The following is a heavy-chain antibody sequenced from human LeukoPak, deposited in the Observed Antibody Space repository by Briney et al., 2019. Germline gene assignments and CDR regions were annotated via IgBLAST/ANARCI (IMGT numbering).Heavy chain of an antibody. CDR2: IYYSGST. J-gene: IGHJ3*02. V-gene: IGHV4-39*01. D-gene: IGHD6-13*01. CDR3: ARRSLEGRPIAAAGTSAFDI. CDR1: GGSISSSSYY. Sequence: SETLSLTCTVSGGSISSSSYYWGWIRQPPGKGLEWIGSIYYSGSTYYNPSLKSRVTISVDTSKNQFSLKLSSVTAADTAVYYCARRSLEGRPIAAAGTSAFDIWGQGTMVTVSS.